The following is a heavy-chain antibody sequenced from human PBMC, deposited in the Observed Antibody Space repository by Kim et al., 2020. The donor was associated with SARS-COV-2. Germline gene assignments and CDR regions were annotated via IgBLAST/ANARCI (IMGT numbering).Heavy chain of an antibody. J-gene: IGHJ6*02. CDR2: INPNSGLT. CDR1: GYTFTGYY. Sequence: ASVKVSCKASGYTFTGYYMHWVRQAPGQGLEWMGCINPNSGLTNYAQKFQRRVTMTRDTSISAAYMELSRLRCDDTAVYYCAGTLVRGREYYYYCGMDVWGQGTTVTVSS. CDR3: AGTLVRGREYYYYCGMDV. D-gene: IGHD3-10*01. V-gene: IGHV1-2*02.